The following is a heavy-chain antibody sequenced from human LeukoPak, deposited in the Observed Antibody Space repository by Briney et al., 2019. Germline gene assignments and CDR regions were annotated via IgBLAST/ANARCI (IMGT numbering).Heavy chain of an antibody. Sequence: GRSLRLSCAASGFTFSSYAMSWVRQAPGKGLEWVSAISGSGGSTYYADSVKGRFTISRDNSKNTLYLQMNSLRAEDTAVYYCAKSITRDGYNYGADYWGQGTLVTVSS. D-gene: IGHD5-24*01. CDR1: GFTFSSYA. CDR3: AKSITRDGYNYGADY. V-gene: IGHV3-23*01. J-gene: IGHJ4*02. CDR2: ISGSGGST.